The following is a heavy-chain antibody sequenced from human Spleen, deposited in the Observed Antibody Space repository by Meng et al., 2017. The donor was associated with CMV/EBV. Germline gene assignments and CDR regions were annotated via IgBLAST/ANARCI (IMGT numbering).Heavy chain of an antibody. Sequence: VQLVQSGAEVKKPGSSVKVSCKASGGTFSSYAISWVRQAPGQGLEWMGWINPNSGGTNYAQKFQGRVTMTRDTSISTAYMELSRLRSDDTAVYYCASIPSGSYYEFDYWGQGTLVTVSS. CDR3: ASIPSGSYYEFDY. J-gene: IGHJ4*02. V-gene: IGHV1-2*02. CDR1: GGTFSSYA. D-gene: IGHD1-26*01. CDR2: INPNSGGT.